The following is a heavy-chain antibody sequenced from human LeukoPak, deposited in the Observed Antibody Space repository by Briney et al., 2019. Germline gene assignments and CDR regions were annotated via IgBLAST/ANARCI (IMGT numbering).Heavy chain of an antibody. V-gene: IGHV1-69*04. CDR1: GGTFSSYA. CDR3: ARINFESWEYRFDP. D-gene: IGHD3-9*01. CDR2: IIPILGIA. Sequence: SVKVSCKASGGTFSSYAISWVRQAPGQGLEWMGRIIPILGIANYAQKFQGRVTMTRNTSISTAYMELSSLRSEDTAVYYCARINFESWEYRFDPWGQGTLVTVSS. J-gene: IGHJ5*02.